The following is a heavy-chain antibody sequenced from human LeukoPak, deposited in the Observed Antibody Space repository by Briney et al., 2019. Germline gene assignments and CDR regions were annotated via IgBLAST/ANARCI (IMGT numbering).Heavy chain of an antibody. CDR2: VYYSGTT. CDR3: ATTHCSGGSCYPLRGWFDS. D-gene: IGHD2-15*01. J-gene: IGHJ5*01. V-gene: IGHV4-59*05. CDR1: GFTFSSYA. Sequence: PGGSLRLSCAASGFTFSSYAMSWIRQPPGKGLEWIGGVYYSGTTYFNPSLKSRVFISVNVSKNQFSLKLASVTAADTAVYYCATTHCSGGSCYPLRGWFDSWGQGTLVTVSS.